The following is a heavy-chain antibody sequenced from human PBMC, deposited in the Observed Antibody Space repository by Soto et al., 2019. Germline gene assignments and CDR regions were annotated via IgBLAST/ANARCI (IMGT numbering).Heavy chain of an antibody. CDR3: ASTFSGSGIYYNSYPPLY. CDR1: CFTGSNNY. CDR2: IYSGGST. V-gene: IGHV3-66*01. J-gene: IGHJ4*02. D-gene: IGHD3-10*01. Sequence: PGGSLRRSCAASCFTGSNNYMSRIRKARGKGLGWVSIIYSGGSTYSAESVTGRFPISRDNSKTTLSLQITSLRAEDTAVYYCASTFSGSGIYYNSYPPLYWGQGSLVIVSS.